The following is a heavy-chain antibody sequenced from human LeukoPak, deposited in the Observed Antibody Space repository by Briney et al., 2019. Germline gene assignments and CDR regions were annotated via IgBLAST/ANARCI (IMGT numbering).Heavy chain of an antibody. CDR1: GYTFTGYG. CDR2: ISAYNGNT. CDR3: ARDSVEKNGAPVVLQYYYDSSGYLYDAFDI. J-gene: IGHJ3*02. V-gene: IGHV1-18*01. D-gene: IGHD3-22*01. Sequence: ASVKVSCKASGYTFTGYGISWVRQAPGQGLEWMGWISAYNGNTNYAQKLQGRVTMTTDTSTSTAYMELRSLRSDDTAVYYCARDSVEKNGAPVVLQYYYDSSGYLYDAFDIWGQGTMVTVSS.